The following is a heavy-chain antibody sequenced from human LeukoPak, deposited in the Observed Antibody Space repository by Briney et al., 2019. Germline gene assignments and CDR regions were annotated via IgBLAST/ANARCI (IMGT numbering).Heavy chain of an antibody. Sequence: GGSLRLSCAASGFSFSSSTMNWVRQAPGRGLEWVSSISSSGSSIYYADLVKGRFTISRDNAKNSLYLQINSLRAEDTAVYYCARDSYWLGGTIGAFDIWGQGTMVTVSS. CDR2: ISSSGSSI. D-gene: IGHD3-10*01. V-gene: IGHV3-21*01. CDR1: GFSFSSST. CDR3: ARDSYWLGGTIGAFDI. J-gene: IGHJ3*02.